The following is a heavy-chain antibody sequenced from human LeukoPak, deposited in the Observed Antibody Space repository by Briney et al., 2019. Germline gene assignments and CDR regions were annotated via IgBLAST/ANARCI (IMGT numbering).Heavy chain of an antibody. CDR3: ASAEFDY. CDR2: IYSGGAT. V-gene: IGHV3-23*03. Sequence: GGSLRLSCAASGFAFSDYAMNWVRHAPGKGLEWVSVIYSGGATHYADSVKGRFTISRDNSKNTLYLQMNSLRAEDTAVYYCASAEFDYWGQGTLVTVSS. J-gene: IGHJ4*02. CDR1: GFAFSDYA.